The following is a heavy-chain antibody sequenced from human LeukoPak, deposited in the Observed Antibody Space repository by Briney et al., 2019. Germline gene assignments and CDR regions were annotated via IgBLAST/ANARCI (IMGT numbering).Heavy chain of an antibody. Sequence: GGSLRLSCAASGFTFSSYGMHWVRQAPGKGLEWVAFIRYDGSNKYYADSVKGRFTISRDNSKNTLYLQMNSLRAEDTAVYYCAKDRILYRIAAGPPYMDVWGKGTTVTVSS. CDR3: AKDRILYRIAAGPPYMDV. CDR1: GFTFSSYG. J-gene: IGHJ6*03. V-gene: IGHV3-30*02. D-gene: IGHD6-6*01. CDR2: IRYDGSNK.